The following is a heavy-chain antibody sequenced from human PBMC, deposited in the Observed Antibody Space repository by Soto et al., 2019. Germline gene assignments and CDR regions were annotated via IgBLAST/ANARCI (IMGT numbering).Heavy chain of an antibody. CDR1: GGSFSGYY. Sequence: PSETLSLTCAVYGGSFSGYYRSWIRQPPGKGLEWIGEINHSGSTNYNPSLKSRVTISVDTSKNQFSLKLSSVTAADTAVYYCARGTYGYSYGPFDYWGQGTLVTVSS. V-gene: IGHV4-34*01. D-gene: IGHD5-18*01. J-gene: IGHJ4*02. CDR2: INHSGST. CDR3: ARGTYGYSYGPFDY.